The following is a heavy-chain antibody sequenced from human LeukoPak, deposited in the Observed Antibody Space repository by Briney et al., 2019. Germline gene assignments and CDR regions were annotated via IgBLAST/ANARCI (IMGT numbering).Heavy chain of an antibody. CDR1: GYTFTSYD. V-gene: IGHV1-8*01. D-gene: IGHD6-6*01. CDR2: MNPNSGNT. CDR3: ARMSIAARPRSYNFDY. J-gene: IGHJ4*02. Sequence: GASVKVSCKASGYTFTSYDINWVRQATGQGLGWMGWMNPNSGNTGYAQKFQGRVTMTRNTSISTAYMELSSLRSEDTAVYYCARMSIAARPRSYNFDYWGQGTLVTVSS.